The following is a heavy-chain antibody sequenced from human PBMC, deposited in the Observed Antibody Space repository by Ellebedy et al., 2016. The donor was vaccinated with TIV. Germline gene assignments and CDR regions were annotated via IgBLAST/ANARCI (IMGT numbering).Heavy chain of an antibody. CDR1: GYTFTGYY. D-gene: IGHD2-2*02. Sequence: ASVKVSXKASGYTFTGYYMHWVRQAPGQGLEWMGWINPNSGGTNYAQKFQGRVTMTRDTSITTAYMELSRLRSDDTAVYYCAREWWSSTSCYTFDYWGQGTLVTVSS. CDR2: INPNSGGT. CDR3: AREWWSSTSCYTFDY. V-gene: IGHV1-2*02. J-gene: IGHJ4*02.